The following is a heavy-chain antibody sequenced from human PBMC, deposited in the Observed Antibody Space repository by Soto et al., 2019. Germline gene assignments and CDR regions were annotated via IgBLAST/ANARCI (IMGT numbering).Heavy chain of an antibody. V-gene: IGHV3-23*01. Sequence: GGSLRLSCAASGFTFSSHTMSWVRQAPGKGLEWVSVISGSGGSPYYADSVQGRFTISRDNPKNTLYLQMNSLRAEDTAIYYCAKARCSSTTCYVPDYWGQGTLVTVSS. CDR1: GFTFSSHT. CDR3: AKARCSSTTCYVPDY. J-gene: IGHJ4*02. D-gene: IGHD2-2*01. CDR2: ISGSGGSP.